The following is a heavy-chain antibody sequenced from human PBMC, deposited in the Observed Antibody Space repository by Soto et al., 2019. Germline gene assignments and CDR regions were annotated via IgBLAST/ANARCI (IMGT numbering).Heavy chain of an antibody. CDR1: GGTFSSYA. CDR3: SLESSSRYHYYGMDV. CDR2: IIPIFGTA. D-gene: IGHD6-6*01. Sequence: SVKVSCKASGGTFSSYAISWVRQAPGQGLEWMGGIIPIFGTANYAQKFQGRVTITADESTSTAYMELSSLRSEDTAVYYCSLESSSRYHYYGMDVWGQGTTVTVSS. J-gene: IGHJ6*02. V-gene: IGHV1-69*13.